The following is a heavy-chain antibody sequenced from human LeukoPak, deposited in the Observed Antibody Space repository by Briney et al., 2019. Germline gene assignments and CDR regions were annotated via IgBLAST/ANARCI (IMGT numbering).Heavy chain of an antibody. V-gene: IGHV3-74*01. J-gene: IGHJ4*02. CDR3: ARLTIVGASHFDY. Sequence: QPGGSLRLSCAASGFTFSSHWMHWVRQVPGKGLVWVSRISTDGSATTYADSVKGRFTISRDNAKNSLYLQMNSLRDEDTAVYYCARLTIVGASHFDYWGQGTLVTVSS. CDR1: GFTFSSHW. CDR2: ISTDGSAT. D-gene: IGHD1-26*01.